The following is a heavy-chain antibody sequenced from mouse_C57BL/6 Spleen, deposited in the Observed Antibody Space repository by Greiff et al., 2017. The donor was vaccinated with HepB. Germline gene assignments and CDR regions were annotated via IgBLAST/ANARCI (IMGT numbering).Heavy chain of an antibody. CDR1: GIDFSRYW. CDR3: ARPYGNYPYYAMDY. Sequence: EVKLMESGGGLVQPGGSLKLSCAASGIDFSRYWMSWVRRAPGKGLEWIGEINPDSSTINYAPSLKDKFIISRDNAKNTLYLQMSKVRSEDTALYYCARPYGNYPYYAMDYWGQGTSVTVSS. D-gene: IGHD2-1*01. CDR2: INPDSSTI. V-gene: IGHV4-1*01. J-gene: IGHJ4*01.